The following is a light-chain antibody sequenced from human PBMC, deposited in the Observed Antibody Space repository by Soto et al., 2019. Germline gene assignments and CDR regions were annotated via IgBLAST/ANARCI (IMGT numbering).Light chain of an antibody. J-gene: IGKJ1*01. V-gene: IGKV1-5*01. CDR3: QQYYSYAWT. CDR1: QSISSW. CDR2: AAS. Sequence: DIQMTQSPSTLSASVGDRVTITCRASQSISSWLAWYQQKPGKAPKLLVYAASTLQSGVPSRFSGSGSGTDFTLTISCLQSEDFATYYCQQYYSYAWTFGQGTKVDI.